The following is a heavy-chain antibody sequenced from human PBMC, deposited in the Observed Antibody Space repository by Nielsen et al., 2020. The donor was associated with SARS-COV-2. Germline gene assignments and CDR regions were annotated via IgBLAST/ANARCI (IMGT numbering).Heavy chain of an antibody. Sequence: SETLSLTCTVSGGSISSGNYYWNWIRQPAGKGLEWIGRFYPSGSTNYNPSLKSRVTISVDTSKNQFSLRLSSVTAADTAVYYCARVRPYYFDHWGQGILVTVSS. V-gene: IGHV4-61*02. CDR2: FYPSGST. J-gene: IGHJ4*02. CDR3: ARVRPYYFDH. CDR1: GGSISSGNYY.